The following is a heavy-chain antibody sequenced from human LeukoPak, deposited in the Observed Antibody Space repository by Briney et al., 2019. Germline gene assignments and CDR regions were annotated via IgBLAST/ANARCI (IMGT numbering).Heavy chain of an antibody. D-gene: IGHD6-6*01. CDR2: ISSSGSTI. CDR3: AKLADSSSAIDAFDI. V-gene: IGHV3-48*04. CDR1: GFTFSSYG. J-gene: IGHJ3*02. Sequence: PGGSLRLSCAASGFTFSSYGMSWVRQAPGKGLEWVSYISSSGSTIYYADSVKGRFTISRDNAKNSLYLQMNSLRAEDMALYYCAKLADSSSAIDAFDIWGQGTMVTVSS.